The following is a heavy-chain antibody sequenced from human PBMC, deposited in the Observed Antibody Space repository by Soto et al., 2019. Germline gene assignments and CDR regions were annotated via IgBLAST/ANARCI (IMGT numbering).Heavy chain of an antibody. J-gene: IGHJ6*03. V-gene: IGHV4-59*01. CDR2: IYYSGST. CDR3: ASGCSGGSCPPDYYYYYMDV. Sequence: PSETLSLTCTVSGGSISSYYWSWIRQPPGKGLEWIGYIYYSGSTNYNPSLKSRVTISVDTSKNQFSLKLSSVTAADTAVYYCASGCSGGSCPPDYYYYYMDVWGKGTTVTVSS. D-gene: IGHD2-15*01. CDR1: GGSISSYY.